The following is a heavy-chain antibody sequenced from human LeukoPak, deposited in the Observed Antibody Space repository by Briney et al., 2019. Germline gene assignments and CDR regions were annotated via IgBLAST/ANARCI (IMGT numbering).Heavy chain of an antibody. J-gene: IGHJ4*02. CDR2: IIGSGGST. CDR1: GFTFSSYA. Sequence: PGGSLRLSCAASGFTFSSYAMSWVRQAPGKGLEWVSAIIGSGGSTYYADSVKGRFTISRDNSKNTLYLQMNSLRAEDTAVYYCASRTPYSSGWFYFDCWGQGTLVTVSS. V-gene: IGHV3-23*01. CDR3: ASRTPYSSGWFYFDC. D-gene: IGHD6-19*01.